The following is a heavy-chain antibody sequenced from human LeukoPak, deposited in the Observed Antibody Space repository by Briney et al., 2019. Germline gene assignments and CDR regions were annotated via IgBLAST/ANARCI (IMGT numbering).Heavy chain of an antibody. D-gene: IGHD5-24*01. CDR1: GFTFSSYG. Sequence: GGSLRLSCAASGFTFSSYGMHWVRQAPGKGLEWVAVISYDGSNKYYADSVKGRFTISRDNSKNTLYLQMNSLRAEDTAVYYCARGGWLQLLPFDYWGQGTLVTVSS. J-gene: IGHJ4*02. V-gene: IGHV3-30*03. CDR3: ARGGWLQLLPFDY. CDR2: ISYDGSNK.